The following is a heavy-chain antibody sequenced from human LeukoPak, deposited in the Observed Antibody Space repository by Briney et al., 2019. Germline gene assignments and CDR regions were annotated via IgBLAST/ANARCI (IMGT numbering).Heavy chain of an antibody. CDR3: ARGLSGDPYYFDY. J-gene: IGHJ4*02. CDR1: GFTVSSYY. D-gene: IGHD7-27*01. V-gene: IGHV3-66*02. CDR2: IYSGGST. Sequence: AGGSPRLSCAASGFTVSSYYMSWVRQAPGKGLEWVSVIYSGGSTYYADSVKGRLTISRDNSKNTLYLQMNSLRAEDTAVYYCARGLSGDPYYFDYWGQGTLVTVSS.